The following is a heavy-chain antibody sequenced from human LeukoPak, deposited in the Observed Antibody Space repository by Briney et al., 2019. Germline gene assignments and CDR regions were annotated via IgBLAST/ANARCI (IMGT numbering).Heavy chain of an antibody. CDR1: GFTFSGSA. Sequence: GGSLRLSCAASGFTFSGSAMHWVRQASGKGLEWVGRIRSKANGYATAYAASVKGRFTISRDDSKNTAYLQMNSLKTEDTAVYYCTETGKYYDFWSGYGDYYYMDVWGKGTTVTVSS. J-gene: IGHJ6*03. CDR2: IRSKANGYAT. CDR3: TETGKYYDFWSGYGDYYYMDV. V-gene: IGHV3-73*01. D-gene: IGHD3-3*01.